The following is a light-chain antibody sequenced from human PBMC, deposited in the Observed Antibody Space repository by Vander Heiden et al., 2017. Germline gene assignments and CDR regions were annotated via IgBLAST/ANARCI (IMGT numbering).Light chain of an antibody. CDR1: QSISSY. J-gene: IGKJ2*01. CDR2: AAS. V-gene: IGKV1-39*01. Sequence: DITLTQPPSSLSASVGDRVTITCRASQSISSYLNWYQQKPGKATKLLIYAASSLQSGVPSRFSGSGSGTDFTLTISSLQPEDFATYYCQQSYSTPYTFGQGTKLEIK. CDR3: QQSYSTPYT.